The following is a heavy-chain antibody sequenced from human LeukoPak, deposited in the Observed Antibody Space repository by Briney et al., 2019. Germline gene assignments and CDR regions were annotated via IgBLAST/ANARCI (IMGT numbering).Heavy chain of an antibody. D-gene: IGHD3-16*01. V-gene: IGHV4-59*01. Sequence: SETLSLTCTVSGGSIRSYYWSWIRQPPGKGLEWIGYIYYSGSTNYNPSLKSQVTISVDTSKNQFSLKLSSVTAADTAVYYCARVGGANFYYYGLDVWGQGTTATVSS. CDR3: ARVGGANFYYYGLDV. CDR2: IYYSGST. J-gene: IGHJ6*02. CDR1: GGSIRSYY.